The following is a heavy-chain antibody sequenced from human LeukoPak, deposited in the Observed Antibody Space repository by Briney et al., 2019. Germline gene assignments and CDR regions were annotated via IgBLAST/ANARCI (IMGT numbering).Heavy chain of an antibody. D-gene: IGHD3-10*01. CDR3: ARSTMVRGVIIHFDY. CDR2: VSGSGGST. Sequence: GGSLRLSCAASGFTFTTYAMTWVRQAPGKGLEWVSGVSGSGGSTYYADSVKGRFTISRDNSKNTLYLQMNSLRAEDTAVYYCARSTMVRGVIIHFDYWGQGTLVTVSS. J-gene: IGHJ4*02. CDR1: GFTFTTYA. V-gene: IGHV3-23*01.